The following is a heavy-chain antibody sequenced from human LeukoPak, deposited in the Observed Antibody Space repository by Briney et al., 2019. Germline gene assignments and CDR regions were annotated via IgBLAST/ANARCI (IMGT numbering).Heavy chain of an antibody. Sequence: GGSLRLSCAASGFAFSDYSMNWVRQAPGKGLEWIANTRGSGSGMGSGSYYAGAVQGRFTISRDNAKYSLYLQMNSLRAEDTAFYYCARDDNWVFDYWGQGALVTVSS. CDR3: ARDDNWVFDY. D-gene: IGHD1-1*01. V-gene: IGHV3-21*05. CDR1: GFAFSDYS. CDR2: TRGSGSGMGSGS. J-gene: IGHJ4*02.